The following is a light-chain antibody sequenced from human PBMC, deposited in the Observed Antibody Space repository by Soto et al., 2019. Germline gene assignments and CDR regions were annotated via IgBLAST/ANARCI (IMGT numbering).Light chain of an antibody. Sequence: QSVLTQPHSASGTPGQRVTISCSGSSSNIGSNTVNWYQQLPGTAPTLLIYNNNQRPSGVPDRFSGSKSGTSASLAISGLQAEDEADYYCAAWDDSLRFGGGTKLTVL. CDR3: AAWDDSLR. J-gene: IGLJ2*01. CDR2: NNN. V-gene: IGLV1-44*01. CDR1: SSNIGSNT.